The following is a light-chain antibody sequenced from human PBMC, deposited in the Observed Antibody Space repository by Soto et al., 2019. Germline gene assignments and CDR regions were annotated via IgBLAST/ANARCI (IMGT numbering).Light chain of an antibody. Sequence: QSALTQPASVSGSPGQSITISWTGTSSDVGAYNFLSWYQQHPGKAPKLMIYEVNNRPSGVSNRFSGSKSGNTASLTISGLQAEDEADYYCSSWTSSTTQVLGGGTKLTVL. CDR3: SSWTSSTTQV. J-gene: IGLJ3*02. CDR2: EVN. V-gene: IGLV2-14*01. CDR1: SSDVGAYNF.